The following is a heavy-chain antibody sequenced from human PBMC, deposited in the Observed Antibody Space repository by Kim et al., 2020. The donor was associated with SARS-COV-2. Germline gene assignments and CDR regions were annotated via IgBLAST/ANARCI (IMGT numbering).Heavy chain of an antibody. D-gene: IGHD3-9*01. Sequence: GGSLRLSCAASGFTFSSYAMHWFRPAPCQVLECVAFISYDGSNKYYADSVKGRFTIYRDNSKNTLYLQMNSLRAEDTAVYYCARDLEYYDILTGYINGGYYYYYGMDVWGQGTTVTVSS. J-gene: IGHJ6*02. V-gene: IGHV3-30*04. CDR1: GFTFSSYA. CDR3: ARDLEYYDILTGYINGGYYYYYGMDV. CDR2: ISYDGSNK.